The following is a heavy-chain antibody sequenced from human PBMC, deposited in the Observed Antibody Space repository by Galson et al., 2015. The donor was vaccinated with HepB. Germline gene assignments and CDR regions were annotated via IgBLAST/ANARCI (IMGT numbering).Heavy chain of an antibody. D-gene: IGHD6-25*01. Sequence: SVKVSCKGIAVTFTSYGIHWVRQAPGQGPEWVSAISGFTDHSHYAHNLRGRITFTTDNSKNTLFLDINGLISEDTAVYYCARNLRSGFLGRCWFTFDYWGQGTLVTVSS. J-gene: IGHJ4*02. CDR1: AVTFTSYG. CDR2: ISGFTDHS. V-gene: IGHV1-18*04. CDR3: ARNLRSGFLGRCWFTFDY.